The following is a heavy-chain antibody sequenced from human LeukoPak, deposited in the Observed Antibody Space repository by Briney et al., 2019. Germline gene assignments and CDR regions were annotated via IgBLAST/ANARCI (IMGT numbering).Heavy chain of an antibody. CDR1: GASISGSGYY. Sequence: PSETLSLTCAVSGASISGSGYYLGWIRQPPGKGLEWIGNIYYTGSTYYNASLQSRVTISVDTSKNQFSLKLSSVTAADTAVYYCARGRRGLFDYWGQGTLVTVSS. J-gene: IGHJ4*02. CDR3: ARGRRGLFDY. D-gene: IGHD3-16*01. V-gene: IGHV4-39*07. CDR2: IYYTGST.